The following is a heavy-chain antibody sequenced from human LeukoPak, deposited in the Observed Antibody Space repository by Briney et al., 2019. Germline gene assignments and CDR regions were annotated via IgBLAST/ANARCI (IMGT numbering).Heavy chain of an antibody. CDR2: INPNSGGT. CDR1: GYTFTGYY. CDR3: ARGINRRFLEWLLIISGYYFDY. V-gene: IGHV1-2*02. J-gene: IGHJ4*02. Sequence: ASVKVSCEASGYTFTGYYMHWVRQAPGQGLEWMGWINPNSGGTNYAQKFQGRVTMTRDTSISTAYMKLSRLRSDDTAVYYCARGINRRFLEWLLIISGYYFDYWGQGTLVTVSS. D-gene: IGHD3-3*01.